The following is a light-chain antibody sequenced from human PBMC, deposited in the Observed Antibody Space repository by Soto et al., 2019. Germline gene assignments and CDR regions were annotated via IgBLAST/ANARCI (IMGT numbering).Light chain of an antibody. CDR2: DAS. CDR1: QSIGSW. Sequence: DIQMTQSPSTLSASVGDRVTITCRASQSIGSWLAWYQQKPGKAPKVLIYDASSLESGVPSRFSGRGSETEFTLTISSLQPDDFATYFCQQYNNYPWTFGQGTKVDIK. J-gene: IGKJ1*01. V-gene: IGKV1-5*01. CDR3: QQYNNYPWT.